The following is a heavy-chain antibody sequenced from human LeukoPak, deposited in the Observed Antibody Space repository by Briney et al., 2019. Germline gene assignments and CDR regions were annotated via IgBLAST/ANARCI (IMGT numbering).Heavy chain of an antibody. D-gene: IGHD2/OR15-2a*01. J-gene: IGHJ5*02. CDR1: GFTFSSYA. V-gene: IGHV3-64*01. CDR2: ITSSGDGT. CDR3: ARGPYHMLFMPTWFDT. Sequence: GGSLRLSCAASGFTFSSYAMHWVRQAPGKEMEYVSAITSSGDGTHYARSVKGRFTISRDNSKDTVYLQMGSLRSEDLAVYYCARGPYHMLFMPTWFDTWGQGTAVTVSS.